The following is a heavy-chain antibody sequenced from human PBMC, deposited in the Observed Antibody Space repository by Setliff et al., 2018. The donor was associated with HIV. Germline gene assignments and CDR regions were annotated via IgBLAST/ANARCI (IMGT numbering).Heavy chain of an antibody. Sequence: SETLSLTCTVSGGSITSHYWAWIRQPPGRRLEWIGYVSYSESATYNPSLKSRVTMSLDTSKNQFSLRLSSVTAADPAIYYCARRDTSTGVDPWGQGALVTVSS. D-gene: IGHD7-27*01. CDR2: VSYSESA. J-gene: IGHJ5*02. CDR3: ARRDTSTGVDP. CDR1: GGSITSHY. V-gene: IGHV4-59*11.